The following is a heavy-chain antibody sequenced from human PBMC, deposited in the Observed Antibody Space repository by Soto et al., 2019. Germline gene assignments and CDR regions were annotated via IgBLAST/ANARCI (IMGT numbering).Heavy chain of an antibody. CDR1: GFSLSTTRVA. CDR3: AHSVVAGLGYYFDY. CDR2: IYWDEDK. D-gene: IGHD6-19*01. V-gene: IGHV2-5*02. J-gene: IGHJ4*02. Sequence: QITLKESGPTLVKPTQTLTLTCTFSGFSLSTTRVAGGWIRQPPGKALEWLALIYWDEDKRYSPFLKSRLTITKDTSKNQVVLTMTNMDPVDTATYYCAHSVVAGLGYYFDYWGKGTLVTVSS.